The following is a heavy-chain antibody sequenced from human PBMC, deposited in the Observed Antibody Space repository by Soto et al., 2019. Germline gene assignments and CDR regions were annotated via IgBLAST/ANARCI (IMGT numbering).Heavy chain of an antibody. Sequence: GESRKISSKGSGHSYTRYWVGCARQMPGKGLEWMGIIYPGDSDTRYSPSFQGQVTISADKSISTAYLQWSSLKASDTAMYYCARHCGYCSRYAFDIWGQGTMVTVSS. V-gene: IGHV5-51*01. CDR2: IYPGDSDT. CDR3: ARHCGYCSRYAFDI. CDR1: GHSYTRYW. D-gene: IGHD2-15*01. J-gene: IGHJ3*02.